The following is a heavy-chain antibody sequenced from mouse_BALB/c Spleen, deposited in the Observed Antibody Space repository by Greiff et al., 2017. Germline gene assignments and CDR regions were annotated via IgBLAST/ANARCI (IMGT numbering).Heavy chain of an antibody. V-gene: IGHV2-9*02. CDR1: GFSLTSYG. J-gene: IGHJ3*01. Sequence: VQRVESGPGLVAPSQSLSITCTVSGFSLTSYGVHWVRQPPGKGLEWLGVIWAGGSTNYNSALMSRLSISKDNSKSQVFLKMNRLQTDDTAMYYCAREDDGYGFAYWGQGTLVTVSA. CDR3: AREDDGYGFAY. CDR2: IWAGGST. D-gene: IGHD2-3*01.